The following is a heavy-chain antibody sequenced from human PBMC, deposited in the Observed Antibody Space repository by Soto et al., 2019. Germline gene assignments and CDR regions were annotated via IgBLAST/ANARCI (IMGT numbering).Heavy chain of an antibody. V-gene: IGHV3-30-3*01. J-gene: IGHJ4*02. Sequence: GGSLRLSCAASGFTFSSYAMHWVRQAPGKGLEWVAVISYDGSNKYYADSVKGRFTISRDNSKNTLYLQMNSLRAEDTAVYYCARGRRRGIDYWGQGTLVTVSS. D-gene: IGHD2-21*01. CDR2: ISYDGSNK. CDR3: ARGRRRGIDY. CDR1: GFTFSSYA.